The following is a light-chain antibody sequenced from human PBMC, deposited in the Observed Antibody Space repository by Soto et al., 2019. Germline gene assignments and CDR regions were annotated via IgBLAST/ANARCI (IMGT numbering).Light chain of an antibody. CDR2: GAS. Sequence: EISVTQAPATLSVSPGERATLSCRASQSVSSNLAWYQQKPGQAPRLLLYGASTRATVIPARCSSSRSGTEFSLTIISRQCDDFAVHYCQQYNSWHPITFGQGTRLEIK. J-gene: IGKJ5*01. CDR3: QQYNSWHPIT. CDR1: QSVSSN. V-gene: IGKV3-15*01.